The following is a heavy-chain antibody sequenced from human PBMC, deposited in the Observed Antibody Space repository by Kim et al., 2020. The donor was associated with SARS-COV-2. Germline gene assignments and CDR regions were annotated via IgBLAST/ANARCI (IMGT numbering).Heavy chain of an antibody. Sequence: KGLEWVSATVDSGVSTYYADSVKGRFIISRDNSRNTLFLQMDGLRAEDTATYYCTRNNSRAFSSGSMDVWGQGTMVTVSS. V-gene: IGHV3-23*01. D-gene: IGHD3-3*01. J-gene: IGHJ6*02. CDR3: TRNNSRAFSSGSMDV. CDR2: TVDSGVST.